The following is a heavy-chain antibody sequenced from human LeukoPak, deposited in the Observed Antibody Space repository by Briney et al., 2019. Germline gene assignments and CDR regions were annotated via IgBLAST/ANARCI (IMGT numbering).Heavy chain of an antibody. Sequence: GGSLRLSCAASGFTFSSYGMHWVRQAPGKGLEWVAVIWYDGSNKYYADSVKTRFTISRDNSKNTLYLQMNSLRAEDTAVYYCARARYYYDSSGRDAFDIWGQGTMVTVSS. CDR2: IWYDGSNK. CDR3: ARARYYYDSSGRDAFDI. V-gene: IGHV3-33*01. D-gene: IGHD3-22*01. CDR1: GFTFSSYG. J-gene: IGHJ3*02.